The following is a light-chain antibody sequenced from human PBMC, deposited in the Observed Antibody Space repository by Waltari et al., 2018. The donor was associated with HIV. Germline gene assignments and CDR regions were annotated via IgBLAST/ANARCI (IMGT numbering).Light chain of an antibody. CDR3: ASWDGGLNVV. V-gene: IGLV1-44*01. CDR2: TND. CDR1: TSNVGSNT. J-gene: IGLJ2*01. Sequence: QSVLTQPPSVSVTPGQRVTISCSGSTSNVGSNTGKWYQQLPGTAPKIIIYTNDRRPSGVPDRFSGSKSGTSASLAISGLQSEDEADYYCASWDGGLNVVFGGGTKLTVL.